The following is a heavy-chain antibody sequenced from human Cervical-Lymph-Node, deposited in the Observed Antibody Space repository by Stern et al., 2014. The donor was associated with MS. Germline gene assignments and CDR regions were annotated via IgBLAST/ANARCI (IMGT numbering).Heavy chain of an antibody. CDR2: IIPNSGGT. Sequence: VQLVESGAEVKKPGASVKVSCKASAYTITDYYTHWVRQAPGHGLEWKGWIIPNSGGTYSAQKFQGRLTMTRDTSISTAYMELSSLRSDDTAVYYCARGGGYSYSTLDYWGQGTQVTVSS. CDR3: ARGGGYSYSTLDY. J-gene: IGHJ4*02. V-gene: IGHV1-2*02. D-gene: IGHD3-10*01. CDR1: AYTITDYY.